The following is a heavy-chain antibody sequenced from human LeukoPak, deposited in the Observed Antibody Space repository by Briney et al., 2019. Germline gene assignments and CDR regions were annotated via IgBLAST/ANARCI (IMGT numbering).Heavy chain of an antibody. V-gene: IGHV3-23*01. CDR2: ISGGGGNT. D-gene: IGHD6-13*01. CDR3: AKDSLGSSSKNWFDP. J-gene: IGHJ5*02. CDR1: GFTLSSYA. Sequence: PGGSLRLSCAASGFTLSSYAMSWVRQAPGKGLEWVSAISGGGGNTYYSDSLKGRFTISRDNSKNTLYLQMNSLRAEDTAVYYCAKDSLGSSSKNWFDPWGQGTLVTVSS.